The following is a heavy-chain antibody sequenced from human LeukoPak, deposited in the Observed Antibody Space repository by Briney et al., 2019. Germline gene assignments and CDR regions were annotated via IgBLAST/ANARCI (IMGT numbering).Heavy chain of an antibody. D-gene: IGHD3-10*01. J-gene: IGHJ4*02. CDR3: ARDAEYYGSGSYPDY. CDR1: GYTFTSYD. Sequence: ASVGVSCKASGYTFTSYDINWVRQATGQGVEWMGWMNPNSGNTGYAQKFQGRVTMTRDTSISTAYMELSRLRSDDTAVYYCARDAEYYGSGSYPDYWGQGTLVTVSS. V-gene: IGHV1-8*02. CDR2: MNPNSGNT.